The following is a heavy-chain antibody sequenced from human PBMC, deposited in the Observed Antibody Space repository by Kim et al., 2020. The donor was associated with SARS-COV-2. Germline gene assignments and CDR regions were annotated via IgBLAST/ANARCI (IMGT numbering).Heavy chain of an antibody. CDR1: GYSFTSYW. CDR3: ARYYYDSSGYPHYYYGMDV. Sequence: GESLKISCKGSGYSFTSYWISWVRQMPGKGLEWMGRIDPSDSYTNYSPSFQGHVTISADKSISTAYLQWSSLKASDTAMYYCARYYYDSSGYPHYYYGMDVWGQGTTVTVSS. D-gene: IGHD3-22*01. V-gene: IGHV5-10-1*01. J-gene: IGHJ6*02. CDR2: IDPSDSYT.